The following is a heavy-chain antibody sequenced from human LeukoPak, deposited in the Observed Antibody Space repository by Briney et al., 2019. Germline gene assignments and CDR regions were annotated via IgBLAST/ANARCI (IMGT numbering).Heavy chain of an antibody. CDR3: ATEYDNLDDYFDY. V-gene: IGHV3-30*03. Sequence: GGSLRLPCTASGFPFSGYGMHWVRQAPGKGPEWVAAISSDGSKKDYADSVKGRFSISRDKSKNTLYLQMNSLRPEDTAVYYCATEYDNLDDYFDYWGQGTLVIVSS. CDR2: ISSDGSKK. D-gene: IGHD1-1*01. J-gene: IGHJ4*02. CDR1: GFPFSGYG.